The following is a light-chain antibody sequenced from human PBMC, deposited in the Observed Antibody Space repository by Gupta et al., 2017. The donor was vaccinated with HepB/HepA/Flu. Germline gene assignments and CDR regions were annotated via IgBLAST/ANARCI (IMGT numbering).Light chain of an antibody. CDR1: QSVGSNF. CDR3: QRYGTSPF. Sequence: EIVLTQSPGTLSLSPGERATLSCRASQSVGSNFIAWYQQKPGQTPRLLIYGTSTRATGIPDRFSGSWSGTDFTLTISRLEPEDFAVYYCQRYGTSPFFGPGTKVEIK. V-gene: IGKV3-20*01. J-gene: IGKJ3*01. CDR2: GTS.